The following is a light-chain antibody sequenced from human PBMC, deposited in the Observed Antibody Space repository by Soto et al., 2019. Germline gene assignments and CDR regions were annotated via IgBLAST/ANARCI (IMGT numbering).Light chain of an antibody. CDR1: PSVTNF. V-gene: IGKV3-11*01. Sequence: PGERAPLSCTASPSVTNFLAWYQQKPGQAPRLLIYGAFNRATGIPARFSGSGSGTDFTLTISSLEPEDSAVYYCQQRNVWPRTFGQGTKVDIK. CDR2: GAF. J-gene: IGKJ1*01. CDR3: QQRNVWPRT.